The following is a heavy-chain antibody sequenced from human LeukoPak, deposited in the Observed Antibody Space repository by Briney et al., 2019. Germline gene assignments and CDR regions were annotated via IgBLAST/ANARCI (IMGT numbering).Heavy chain of an antibody. CDR3: AKVYDYIWGSSRYYYYGMDV. V-gene: IGHV3-15*01. Sequence: GGSLRLSCAASGFTFSNAWMSWVRQAPGKGLEWVGRIKSKTDGGTTDHAAPVKGRFTISRDDSKTTLYLQMNSLKTEDTAVYYCAKVYDYIWGSSRYYYYGMDVWGQGTTVTVSS. CDR1: GFTFSNAW. CDR2: IKSKTDGGTT. D-gene: IGHD3-16*02. J-gene: IGHJ6*02.